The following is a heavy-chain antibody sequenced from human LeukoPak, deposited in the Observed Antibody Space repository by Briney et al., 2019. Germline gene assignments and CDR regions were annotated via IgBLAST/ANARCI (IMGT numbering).Heavy chain of an antibody. V-gene: IGHV4-38-2*02. J-gene: IGHJ4*02. CDR2: VYHSGST. CDR1: HYSVDSGYY. Sequence: SETLSLTCTVSHYSVDSGYYWGWIRQPPGKGLEWIGTVYHSGSTYYNPSLKSRVTISVDTSKNQFSLKLSSVTAADTAVYYCASTWGYWGQGTLVTVSS. CDR3: ASTWGY. D-gene: IGHD7-27*01.